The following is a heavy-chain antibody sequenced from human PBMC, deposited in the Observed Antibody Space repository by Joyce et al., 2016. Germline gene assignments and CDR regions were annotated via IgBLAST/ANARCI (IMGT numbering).Heavy chain of an antibody. CDR3: AKCPWGYNYDGDESG. Sequence: EVQLLESGGGLVQPGGSLRLSCAVSGLTFHNSARSWVGQAPGKGLGWVSSISGSAGSIYHADSVKGRFTISRDSSKNTLYRQMNSLRADDTAVYYCAKCPWGYNYDGDESGWGQGTLVTVSS. V-gene: IGHV3-23*01. D-gene: IGHD5-18*01. CDR1: GLTFHNSA. CDR2: ISGSAGSI. J-gene: IGHJ4*02.